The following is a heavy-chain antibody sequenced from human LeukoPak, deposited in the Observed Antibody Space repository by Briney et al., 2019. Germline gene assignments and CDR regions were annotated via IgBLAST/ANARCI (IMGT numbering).Heavy chain of an antibody. CDR3: ARLRDCSSTSCPNGAFDI. CDR1: GFTFSSYI. CDR2: ISSSSSYI. J-gene: IGHJ3*02. V-gene: IGHV3-21*01. D-gene: IGHD2-2*01. Sequence: PGGSLRLSCAVSGFTFSSYIMNWVRQAPGKVLEWVSSISSSSSYIFYADSVKGRFTISRDNAKNSLYLQMNSLRAEDTAVYYCARLRDCSSTSCPNGAFDIWGQGTMVTVSS.